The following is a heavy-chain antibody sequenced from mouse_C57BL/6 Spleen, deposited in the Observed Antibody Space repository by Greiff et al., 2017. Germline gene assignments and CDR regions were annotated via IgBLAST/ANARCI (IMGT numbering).Heavy chain of an antibody. V-gene: IGHV1-80*01. CDR1: GYAFSSYW. D-gene: IGHD2-12*01. CDR2: IYPGDGDT. CDR3: ARRSTHYSAMDY. J-gene: IGHJ4*01. Sequence: QVQLKQSGAELVKPGASVKISCKASGYAFSSYWMNWVKQRPGKGLEWIGQIYPGDGDTNYNGKFKGKATLTADKSSSTAYMQLSSLTSEDSAVYFCARRSTHYSAMDYWGQGTSVTVSS.